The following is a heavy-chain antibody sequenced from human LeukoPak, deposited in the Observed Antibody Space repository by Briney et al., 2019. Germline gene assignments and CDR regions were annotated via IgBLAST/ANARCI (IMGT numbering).Heavy chain of an antibody. J-gene: IGHJ4*02. V-gene: IGHV3-15*01. D-gene: IGHD5-18*01. Sequence: GGSLTLTCAASGCTFSNARMSWLRQAPGKGLEWVGRIKSKTDGGTTDYAAPVKGRFTISRDDSKNTLYLQMNSLKTEDTAVYYCTTDLDTAMALFDYWGQGTLVTVSS. CDR3: TTDLDTAMALFDY. CDR1: GCTFSNAR. CDR2: IKSKTDGGTT.